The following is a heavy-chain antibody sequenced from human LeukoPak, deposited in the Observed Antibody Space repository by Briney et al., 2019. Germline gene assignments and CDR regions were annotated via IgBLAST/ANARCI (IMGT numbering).Heavy chain of an antibody. CDR3: ARTGRSSYYFDS. Sequence: MSSETLSLTCTVSGGSINIGGYYWSWIRQHPGKGLEWIGYIYYSGTTDYNPSLKSRLTLSVDTSKNQFSLKLDSVSAADTALYYCARTGRSSYYFDSWGQGTLVTVSS. CDR2: IYYSGTT. D-gene: IGHD3-10*01. V-gene: IGHV4-31*03. J-gene: IGHJ4*02. CDR1: GGSINIGGYY.